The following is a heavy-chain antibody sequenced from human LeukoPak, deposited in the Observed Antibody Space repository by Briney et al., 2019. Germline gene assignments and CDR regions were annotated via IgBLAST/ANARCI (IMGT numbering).Heavy chain of an antibody. D-gene: IGHD3-22*01. J-gene: IGHJ4*02. Sequence: GGSLRLSCAASGFTFSSYSMNWVRQAPGKGLEWVSSISSSSSYIYYADSVKGRFTISRDKAKNSLYLQMNSLRAEDTAVYYCAKTPYYYDSSGYYPDYWGQGTLVTVSS. CDR3: AKTPYYYDSSGYYPDY. V-gene: IGHV3-21*01. CDR1: GFTFSSYS. CDR2: ISSSSSYI.